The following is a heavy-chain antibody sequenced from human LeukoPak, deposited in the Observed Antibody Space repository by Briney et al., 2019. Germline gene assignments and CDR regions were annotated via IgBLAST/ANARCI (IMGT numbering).Heavy chain of an antibody. CDR3: AKEVDCPSDCLFFHS. J-gene: IGHJ4*02. CDR2: INRRGHT. Sequence: GRSLRLSCAASGFTFDRFTIHWVRQTPGKGLEWVSLINRRGHTFYADSVKGRFTISRDNSRNSVFLQRNSLRPEDTAWYHCAKEVDCPSDCLFFHSWGQGTLVTVSS. V-gene: IGHV3-43*01. D-gene: IGHD2-21*02. CDR1: GFTFDRFT.